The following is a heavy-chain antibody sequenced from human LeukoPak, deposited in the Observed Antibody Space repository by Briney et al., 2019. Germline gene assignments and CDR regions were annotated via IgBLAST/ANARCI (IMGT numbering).Heavy chain of an antibody. Sequence: ASVKVSCKASGYTFTGYYMHWVRQAPGQGLERMGWINPNSGGTNYAQKFQGRVTMTRDTSISTAYMELSRLRSDDTAVYYCAREAKKGRGYSYGTSDDAFDIWGQGTMVTVSS. CDR2: INPNSGGT. V-gene: IGHV1-2*02. CDR3: AREAKKGRGYSYGTSDDAFDI. D-gene: IGHD5-18*01. CDR1: GYTFTGYY. J-gene: IGHJ3*02.